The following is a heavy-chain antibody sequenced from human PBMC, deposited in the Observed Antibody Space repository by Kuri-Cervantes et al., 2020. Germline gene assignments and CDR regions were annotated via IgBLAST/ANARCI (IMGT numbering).Heavy chain of an antibody. Sequence: GESLKISCAASGFAFSSYAIHWVRQAPGKGLEWVAVISYDGSNKYYADSVKGRFTISRDNSKNTLYLQMNSLRAEDTAVYYCANFGHPFPSSTTVARDYWGQGTLVTVSS. CDR2: ISYDGSNK. CDR1: GFAFSSYA. J-gene: IGHJ4*02. D-gene: IGHD4-17*01. V-gene: IGHV3-30-3*01. CDR3: ANFGHPFPSSTTVARDY.